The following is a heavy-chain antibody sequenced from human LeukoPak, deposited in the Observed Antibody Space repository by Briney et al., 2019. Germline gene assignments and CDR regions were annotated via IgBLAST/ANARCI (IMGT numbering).Heavy chain of an antibody. V-gene: IGHV3-30*02. CDR1: GFTFSNYG. CDR3: AKALVLTVAGTYYVDH. J-gene: IGHJ4*02. Sequence: PGGSLRLSCAASGFTFSNYGMHWVRQAPGKGLEWVAFIRFDESRTFYGHSVKGRFIISRYNSENTLFLHMHSLRPEDTAVYYCAKALVLTVAGTYYVDHWGQGTLVTVSS. CDR2: IRFDESRT. D-gene: IGHD6-19*01.